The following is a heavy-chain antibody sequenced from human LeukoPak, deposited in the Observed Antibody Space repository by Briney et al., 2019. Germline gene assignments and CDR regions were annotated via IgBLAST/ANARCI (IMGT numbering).Heavy chain of an antibody. V-gene: IGHV1-2*05. J-gene: IGHJ3*02. CDR3: AIAGGGSDAFDI. CDR2: INPNSGGT. Sequence: ASVKVSCKASGYTFTAYYIHWVRQAPGQGLEWMGRINPNSGGTSYAQEFQGRVTMTRDTSISTAYMELSRLRSDDTVVYYCAIAGGGSDAFDIWGQGTMVTVSS. D-gene: IGHD2-15*01. CDR1: GYTFTAYY.